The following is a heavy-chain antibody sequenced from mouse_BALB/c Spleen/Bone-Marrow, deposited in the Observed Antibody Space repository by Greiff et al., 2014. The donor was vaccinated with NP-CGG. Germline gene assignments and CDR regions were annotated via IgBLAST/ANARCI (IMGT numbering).Heavy chain of an antibody. D-gene: IGHD2-1*01. J-gene: IGHJ1*01. Sequence: VQLQQSGAELVRSGASVKLSCTASGFNIKDYYMHWVKQRPEQGLEWIGWIDPENGDTEYAPKFKGKATMTADTSSNTAYLQLSSLASEDTAVYYCNAAIYYGNYCDVWGAGTTVTVSS. CDR1: GFNIKDYY. CDR3: NAAIYYGNYCDV. CDR2: IDPENGDT. V-gene: IGHV14-4*02.